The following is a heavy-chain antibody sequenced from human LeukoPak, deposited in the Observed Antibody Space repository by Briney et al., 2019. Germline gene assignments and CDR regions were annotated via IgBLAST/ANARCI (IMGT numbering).Heavy chain of an antibody. J-gene: IGHJ6*03. V-gene: IGHV4-61*02. D-gene: IGHD3-10*01. CDR2: IYTSGST. Sequence: PSETLSLTCTVSGGSISSGSYYWRWIRQPAGKGLEWIGRIYTSGSTNYNPSLKSRVTISVDTSKNQFSLKLSSVTAADTAVYYCARRPYYYGSGSYYYYYMDVWGKGTTVTVSS. CDR1: GGSISSGSYY. CDR3: ARRPYYYGSGSYYYYYMDV.